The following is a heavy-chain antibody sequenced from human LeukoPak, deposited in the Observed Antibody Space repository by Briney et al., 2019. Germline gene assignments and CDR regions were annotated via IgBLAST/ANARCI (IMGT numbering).Heavy chain of an antibody. CDR2: IKQDGSEK. V-gene: IGHV3-7*05. J-gene: IGHJ4*02. CDR1: GFTVRSNS. CDR3: ARVFWSATSYYFEY. Sequence: GGSLRLSCAASGFTVRSNSMSWVRQAPGKGLEWVASIKQDGSEKYYVDSVEGRFTISRDNSKNSLYLQLDSLIAEDTAVYYCARVFWSATSYYFEYWGQGALVTVSS. D-gene: IGHD3-3*01.